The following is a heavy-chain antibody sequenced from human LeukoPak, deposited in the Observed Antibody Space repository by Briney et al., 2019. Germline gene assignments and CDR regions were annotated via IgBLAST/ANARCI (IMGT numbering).Heavy chain of an antibody. CDR3: ASIGDVWSGYYDH. V-gene: IGHV4-59*02. J-gene: IGHJ4*02. CDR2: MYYTGTT. Sequence: SETLSLTCNVSGTSVRSYYWTWIRQPPGKGLEWIGYMYYTGTTNYNASLKSRVSISIDTSTNQFSLRLTSVTAADTAIYYCASIGDVWSGYYDHWGQGTLITVSS. CDR1: GTSVRSYY. D-gene: IGHD3-3*01.